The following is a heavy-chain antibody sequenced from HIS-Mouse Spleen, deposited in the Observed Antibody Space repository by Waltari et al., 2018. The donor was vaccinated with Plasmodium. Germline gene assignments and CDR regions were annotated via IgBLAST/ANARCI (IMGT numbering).Heavy chain of an antibody. CDR1: GFTFRSYW. V-gene: IGHV3-74*01. Sequence: EVQLVESGGGLVQPGGSLRLSCAASGFTFRSYWMHWVGQAPGKGLGGCTRMKMDGSSPRHADAGKGRFTISRDNAKNTLYLQMNSLRAEDTAVYYCARVGDFWSGYCNDYWGQGTLVTVSS. J-gene: IGHJ4*02. CDR2: MKMDGSSP. D-gene: IGHD3-3*01. CDR3: ARVGDFWSGYCNDY.